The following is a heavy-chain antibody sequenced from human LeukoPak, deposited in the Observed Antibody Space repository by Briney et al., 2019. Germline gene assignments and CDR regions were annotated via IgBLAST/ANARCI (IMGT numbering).Heavy chain of an antibody. CDR3: ARGRRPGTTGYFDY. CDR1: GYTFTSYD. D-gene: IGHD1-1*01. V-gene: IGHV1-8*03. Sequence: ASVKVSCKASGYTFTSYDINWVRQATGQGLEWMGWMNPNSGNTGYAQKFQGRVTITRNTSISTAYMELSSLRSEDTAVYYCARGRRPGTTGYFDYWGQGTLVTVSS. J-gene: IGHJ4*02. CDR2: MNPNSGNT.